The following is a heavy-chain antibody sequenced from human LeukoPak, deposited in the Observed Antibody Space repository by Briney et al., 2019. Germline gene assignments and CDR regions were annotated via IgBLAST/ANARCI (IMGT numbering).Heavy chain of an antibody. CDR3: ARGFTLLNY. CDR1: GASISPYY. V-gene: IGHV4-59*08. J-gene: IGHJ4*02. CDR2: RYQSGST. Sequence: SETLSLTCTVSGASISPYYWSWIRQPPGKGLEWIGYRYQSGSTSYNPSPRSRVTISLDTSKNQFSLNLTSVTAADTAVYYCARGFTLLNYWGQGTLVIVSS. D-gene: IGHD1-26*01.